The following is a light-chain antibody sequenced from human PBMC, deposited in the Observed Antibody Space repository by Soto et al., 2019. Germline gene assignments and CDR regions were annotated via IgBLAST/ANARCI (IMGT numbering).Light chain of an antibody. CDR3: SSYTSSSTLDV. CDR2: EVS. J-gene: IGLJ1*01. CDR1: SSDVGKYDY. V-gene: IGLV2-14*01. Sequence: QSALTQPPSASGSPGQSVTISCTGTSSDVGKYDYVSWYQQHPGNAPKLIIYEVSNRPAGVSNRFSGSKSGNTASLTISGLQAEDEADYYCSSYTSSSTLDVFGIGTKVTVL.